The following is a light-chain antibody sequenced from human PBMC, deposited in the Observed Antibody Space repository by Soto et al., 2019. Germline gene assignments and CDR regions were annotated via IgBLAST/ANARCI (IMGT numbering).Light chain of an antibody. CDR2: EVS. CDR1: SSDVGGYNF. V-gene: IGLV2-8*01. Sequence: QSALTQPPSASGSPGQSVTISCTGTSSDVGGYNFVSWYQQHPGKAPKLMIYEVSERPSGVPDRFSGSKSGNTASLTVSGLQAEEGADYYCSSYAGSNIVVFGGGTKLTVL. J-gene: IGLJ2*01. CDR3: SSYAGSNIVV.